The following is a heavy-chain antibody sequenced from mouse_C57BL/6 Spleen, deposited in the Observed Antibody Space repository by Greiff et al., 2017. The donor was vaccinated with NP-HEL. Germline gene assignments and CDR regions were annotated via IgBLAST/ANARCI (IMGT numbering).Heavy chain of an antibody. V-gene: IGHV1-66*01. CDR1: GYSFTSYY. J-gene: IGHJ1*03. CDR3: ARGDYGYHGYFDV. CDR2: IYPGSGNT. Sequence: QVQLQQSGPELVKPGASVKISCKASGYSFTSYYIHWVKQRPGQGLEWIGWIYPGSGNTKYNEKFKGKATLTADTSSSTAYMQLSSLTSEDSAVYYCARGDYGYHGYFDVWGTGTTVTVSS. D-gene: IGHD2-2*01.